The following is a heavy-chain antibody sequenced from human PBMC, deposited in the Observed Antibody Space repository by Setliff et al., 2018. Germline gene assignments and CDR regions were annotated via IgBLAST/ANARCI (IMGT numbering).Heavy chain of an antibody. J-gene: IGHJ6*03. Sequence: SETLSLTCTVPGGSISSISYYWGWIRQPPGKGLEWIGTVYDSGTTYSNASLASRLTISVDTAKNQFSLKLTSVTAADTAVYYCARMSGFQYMDVWGKGTTVTVSS. V-gene: IGHV4-39*01. CDR2: VYDSGTT. CDR1: GGSISSISYY. CDR3: ARMSGFQYMDV. D-gene: IGHD3-3*01.